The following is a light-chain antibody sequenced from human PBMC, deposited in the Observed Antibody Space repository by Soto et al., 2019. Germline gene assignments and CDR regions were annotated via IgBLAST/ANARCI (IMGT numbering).Light chain of an antibody. Sequence: EIVLTQSPATLSLSPGERATLSYRASQSVSNYLAWYQQKPGQAPRLLIYDASNRATGIPARFSGSGSGTDFTLTISSLEPEDFAVYYCQQRSNWPQWTFGQGTKVEIK. CDR3: QQRSNWPQWT. CDR1: QSVSNY. V-gene: IGKV3-11*01. J-gene: IGKJ1*01. CDR2: DAS.